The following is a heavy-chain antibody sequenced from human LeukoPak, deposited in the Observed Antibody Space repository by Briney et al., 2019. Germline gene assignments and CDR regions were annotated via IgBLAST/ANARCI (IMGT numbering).Heavy chain of an antibody. Sequence: ASVKVSCKASGYTFTSYDINWVRQATGQGLEWMGWMNPNSGNTGYAQKFQGRVTITRNTSISTAYMELSSLRSEDTAVYYCARGVRYFDWLLEYYYYYYMDVWGKGTTVTVSS. J-gene: IGHJ6*03. D-gene: IGHD3-9*01. CDR3: ARGVRYFDWLLEYYYYYYMDV. CDR1: GYTFTSYD. V-gene: IGHV1-8*03. CDR2: MNPNSGNT.